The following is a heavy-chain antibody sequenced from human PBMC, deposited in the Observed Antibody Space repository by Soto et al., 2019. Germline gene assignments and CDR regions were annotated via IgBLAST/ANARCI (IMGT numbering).Heavy chain of an antibody. V-gene: IGHV3-74*01. Sequence: SLRLSCAASGFTFSSYWMHWVRQAPGKGLVWVSRINSDGSSTSYADSVKGRFTISRDNAKNTLYLQMNSLRAEDTAVYYCARDKRIAARPLDYWGQGTLVTVSS. D-gene: IGHD6-6*01. CDR2: INSDGSST. J-gene: IGHJ4*02. CDR1: GFTFSSYW. CDR3: ARDKRIAARPLDY.